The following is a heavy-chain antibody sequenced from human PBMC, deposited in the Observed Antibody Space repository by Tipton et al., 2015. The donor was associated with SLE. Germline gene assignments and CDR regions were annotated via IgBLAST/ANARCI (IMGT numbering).Heavy chain of an antibody. Sequence: LRLSCTVSSGSISSSSYYWSWIRQPPGKGLEWIGEINHSGSTNYNPSLKSRVTISVDTSKNQFSLKLSSVTAADTAVYYCARAGATSRHYYFYIDVWGKGTTVTVSS. CDR3: ARAGATSRHYYFYIDV. CDR1: SGSISSSSYY. J-gene: IGHJ6*03. D-gene: IGHD1-26*01. CDR2: INHSGST. V-gene: IGHV4-39*07.